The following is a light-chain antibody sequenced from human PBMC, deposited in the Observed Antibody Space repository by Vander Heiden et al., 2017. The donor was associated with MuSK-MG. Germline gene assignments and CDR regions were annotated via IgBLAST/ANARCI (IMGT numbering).Light chain of an antibody. CDR1: QDISNY. CDR3: QQYDNLLSIT. J-gene: IGKJ5*01. V-gene: IGKV1-33*01. CDR2: DAS. Sequence: DIQMTQSPSSLSASVGDRVTITCQASQDISNYLNWYQQKPGKAPKLLIYDASNLETGVPSRFSGSGSGTDFTFTISSLQPEDIATYYCQQYDNLLSITFGQGTRLXIK.